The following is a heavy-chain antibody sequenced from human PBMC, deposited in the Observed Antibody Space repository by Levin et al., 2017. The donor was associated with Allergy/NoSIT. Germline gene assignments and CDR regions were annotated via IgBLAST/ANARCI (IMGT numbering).Heavy chain of an antibody. CDR3: AREEYSDGYFDY. CDR1: GYTFTGYY. D-gene: IGHD5-18*01. Sequence: GASVKVSCKASGYTFTGYYMHWVRQAPGQGLEWMGCINPNSGATNYAQKFQGRVTMTRDTSISTAYMELSRLTSDDTAVYYCAREEYSDGYFDYWGQGTLVTVSS. CDR2: INPNSGAT. V-gene: IGHV1-2*02. J-gene: IGHJ4*02.